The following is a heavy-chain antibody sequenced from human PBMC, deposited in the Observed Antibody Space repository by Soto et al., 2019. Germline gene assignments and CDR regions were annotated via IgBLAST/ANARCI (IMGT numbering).Heavy chain of an antibody. CDR2: ISYDGSNK. CDR1: GFTFSSYG. D-gene: IGHD3-22*01. Sequence: PGGSLRLSCAASGFTFSSYGMHWVRQAPGKGLEWVAVISYDGSNKYYADSVKGRFTISRDNSKNTLYLQMNSLRAEDTAVYYCAKESYYDSSGYYSSPYYFDYWGQGTLVTVS. V-gene: IGHV3-30*18. CDR3: AKESYYDSSGYYSSPYYFDY. J-gene: IGHJ4*02.